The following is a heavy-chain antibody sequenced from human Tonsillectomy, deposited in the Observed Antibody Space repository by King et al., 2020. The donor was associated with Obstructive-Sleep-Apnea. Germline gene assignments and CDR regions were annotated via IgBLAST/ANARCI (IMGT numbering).Heavy chain of an antibody. CDR2: IYYSGST. J-gene: IGHJ3*01. D-gene: IGHD2-21*02. V-gene: IGHV4-39*07. Sequence: QLQESGPGLVKPSETLSLTCIVSGGSISLSTYYWGWIRQPPGQGQEWISSIYYSGSTYYNPSLKSRFTISVDTSNNHLSLRLRSVTAADTAVYYCARPAYCGGDCYSYGAFDVWGQGTMVTVSS. CDR3: ARPAYCGGDCYSYGAFDV. CDR1: GGSISLSTYY.